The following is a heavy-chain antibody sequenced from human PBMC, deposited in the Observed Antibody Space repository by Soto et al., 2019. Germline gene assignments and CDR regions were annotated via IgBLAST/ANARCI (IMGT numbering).Heavy chain of an antibody. V-gene: IGHV3-23*01. CDR2: ISGSGDTT. D-gene: IGHD2-15*01. Sequence: GSLRLSCTVSGLSFSSCAMSWVRQAPGKGLEWVSAISGSGDTTYYADSVKGRFTISRDSSKNTLYLQMNSLRGEDTAVYYCATRFTIVVVPSAPFGYWGQGTLVTVSS. CDR3: ATRFTIVVVPSAPFGY. CDR1: GLSFSSCA. J-gene: IGHJ4*02.